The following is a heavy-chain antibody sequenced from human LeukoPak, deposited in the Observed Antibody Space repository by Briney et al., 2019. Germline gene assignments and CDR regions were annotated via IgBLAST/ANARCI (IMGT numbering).Heavy chain of an antibody. Sequence: PGGSLRLSCAASGFTFSSYWMSWVRQAPGKGLEWVANIKQDGSEEYYVDSVKGRFTISRDNAKNSLYLQMNSLRAEDTAVYYCARAVGSSWYEYFQHWGQGTLVTVSS. V-gene: IGHV3-7*01. D-gene: IGHD6-13*01. CDR2: IKQDGSEE. CDR1: GFTFSSYW. CDR3: ARAVGSSWYEYFQH. J-gene: IGHJ1*01.